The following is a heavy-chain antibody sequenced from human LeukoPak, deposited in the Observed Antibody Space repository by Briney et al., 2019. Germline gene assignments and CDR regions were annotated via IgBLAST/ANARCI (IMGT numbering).Heavy chain of an antibody. CDR3: VKYNTDWSDS. CDR1: GYFFGTNW. CDR2: IYPGDSDV. D-gene: IGHD1-14*01. J-gene: IGHJ5*01. Sequence: PGESLKISCQASGYFFGTNWIGCVRQMPGKGLEWMGVIYPGDSDVTYSPSFEGQVTMSVDISTRTAYLQWRSLKASDTAMYYCVKYNTDWSDSWGQGTLVTVSS. V-gene: IGHV5-51*01.